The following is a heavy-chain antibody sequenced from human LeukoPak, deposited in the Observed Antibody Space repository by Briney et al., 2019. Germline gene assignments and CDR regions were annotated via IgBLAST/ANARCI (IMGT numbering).Heavy chain of an antibody. CDR3: AIHPLSGTGSSRPLAGMDV. V-gene: IGHV3-7*01. CDR2: IKQDGSEK. CDR1: GFSFNKYA. Sequence: PGGSLRLSCAASGFSFNKYAMSWVRQAPGKGLEWVANIKQDGSEKYYVDSVKGRFTISRDNARNSLYLQMNSLRAEDTAVYYCAIHPLSGTGSSRPLAGMDVWGQGITVTVSS. D-gene: IGHD3-10*01. J-gene: IGHJ6*02.